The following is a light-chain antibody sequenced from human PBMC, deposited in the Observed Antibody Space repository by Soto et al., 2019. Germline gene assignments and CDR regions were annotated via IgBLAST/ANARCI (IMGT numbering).Light chain of an antibody. CDR2: DVS. V-gene: IGLV2-14*01. CDR3: GSYTPRSILG. Sequence: QSALTQPASVSGSPGQSITISCTGTSSDVGGYNYVSWYQQHPGKAPKLMIYDVSNRPSGVSNRFSGSKSGNTASLTISGLQAEDEADYYCGSYTPRSILGFGGGTKLTVL. CDR1: SSDVGGYNY. J-gene: IGLJ2*01.